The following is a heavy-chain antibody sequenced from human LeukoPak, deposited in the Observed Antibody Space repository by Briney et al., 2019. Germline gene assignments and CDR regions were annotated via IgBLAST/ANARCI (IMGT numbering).Heavy chain of an antibody. CDR2: ISWNSGSI. D-gene: IGHD3-9*01. CDR1: GFTFDDYA. J-gene: IGHJ4*02. Sequence: PGGSLRLSCAASGFTFDDYATHWVRQAPGKGLEWVSGISWNSGSIGYADSVKGRFTISRDNAKNSLYLQMNSLRAEDTALYYCAKDDVDILTGYSYFDYWGQGTLVTVSS. CDR3: AKDDVDILTGYSYFDY. V-gene: IGHV3-9*01.